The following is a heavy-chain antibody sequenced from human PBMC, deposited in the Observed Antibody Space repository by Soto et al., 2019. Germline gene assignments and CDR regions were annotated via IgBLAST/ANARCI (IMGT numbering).Heavy chain of an antibody. V-gene: IGHV3-7*04. CDR2: IKQEGSEK. J-gene: IGHJ4*02. CDR1: GFTFTNYW. CDR3: SGDLYSGSGSPLVDY. Sequence: GGSLRLSCAASGFTFTNYWMSWVRQAPGKGLEWVANIKQEGSEKYYVGSVKGRFTISRDNAKNSLFLQMNSLRAEDTAVYYYSGDLYSGSGSPLVDYWGQGTLVTVSS. D-gene: IGHD3-10*01.